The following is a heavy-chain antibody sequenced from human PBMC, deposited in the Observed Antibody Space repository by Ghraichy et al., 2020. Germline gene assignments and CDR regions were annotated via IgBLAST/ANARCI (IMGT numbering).Heavy chain of an antibody. D-gene: IGHD3-3*01. Sequence: SETLSLTCTVSGGSISSSSYSWGWIRQPPGKGLEWIGSIYYSGSTYYNPSLKSRVTISVDTSKNQFSLKLSSVTAADTAVYYCARHKLGGVDTYYDLWSGYYTPCWFDPWGQGTLVTVSS. CDR3: ARHKLGGVDTYYDLWSGYYTPCWFDP. J-gene: IGHJ5*02. CDR2: IYYSGST. V-gene: IGHV4-39*01. CDR1: GGSISSSSYS.